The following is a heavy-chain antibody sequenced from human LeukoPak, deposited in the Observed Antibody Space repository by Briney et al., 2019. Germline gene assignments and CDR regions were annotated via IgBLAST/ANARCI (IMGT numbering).Heavy chain of an antibody. CDR3: ARGRYCGSTSCYSYGMDV. V-gene: IGHV3-21*01. CDR1: GFTFSSYS. Sequence: GGSLRLSCAASGFTFSSYSMNWVRQAPGEGLEWVSSISSSSSYIYYADSVEGRFTISRDNAKNSLYLQMNSLRAEDTAVYYCARGRYCGSTSCYSYGMDVWGKGTTVTVSS. CDR2: ISSSSSYI. J-gene: IGHJ6*04. D-gene: IGHD2-2*01.